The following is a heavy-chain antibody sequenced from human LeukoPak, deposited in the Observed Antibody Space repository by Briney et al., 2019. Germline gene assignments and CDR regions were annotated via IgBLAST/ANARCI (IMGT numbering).Heavy chain of an antibody. CDR1: GFTFSSYA. Sequence: GGSLRLSCAASGFTFSSYAMSWVRQAPGKGLEWVSGTSGSGGSTFYADSVKGRFTISRDNSKNTLYLQVNSLRAEDTAIYYCAKVIVGFNYYFDYWGQGTLVTVSS. J-gene: IGHJ4*02. CDR3: AKVIVGFNYYFDY. CDR2: TSGSGGST. V-gene: IGHV3-23*01. D-gene: IGHD1-26*01.